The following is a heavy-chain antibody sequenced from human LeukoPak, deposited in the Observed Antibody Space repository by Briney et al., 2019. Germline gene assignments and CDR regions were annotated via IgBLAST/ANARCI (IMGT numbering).Heavy chain of an antibody. V-gene: IGHV1-2*02. CDR3: ARDPSGGVAAAGYFDY. CDR2: INPNSGGT. Sequence: ASVKVSCKASGYTFTGYYMHWVRQAPGRGLEWMGWINPNSGGTNYAQKFQGRVTMTRDTSISTAYMELSRLRSDDTAVYYCARDPSGGVAAAGYFDYWGQGTLVTVSS. D-gene: IGHD6-13*01. CDR1: GYTFTGYY. J-gene: IGHJ4*02.